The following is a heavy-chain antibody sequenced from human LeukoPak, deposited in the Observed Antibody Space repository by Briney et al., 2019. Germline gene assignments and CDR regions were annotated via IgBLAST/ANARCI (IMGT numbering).Heavy chain of an antibody. CDR3: AKDSDELIAAAYNWFDP. D-gene: IGHD6-13*01. CDR1: GFTFSSYG. J-gene: IGHJ5*02. CDR2: IRYDGSNK. V-gene: IGHV3-30*02. Sequence: GGSLRLSCAASGFTFSSYGMHWVRQAPGKGLEWVAFIRYDGSNKYYADSVKGRFTISRDTSKSTLYLQMNSLRAEDTAVYYCAKDSDELIAAAYNWFDPWGQGTLVIVSS.